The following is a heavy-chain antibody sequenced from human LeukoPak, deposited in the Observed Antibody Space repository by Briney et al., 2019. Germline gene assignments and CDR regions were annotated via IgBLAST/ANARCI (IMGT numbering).Heavy chain of an antibody. CDR2: INPSGGST. CDR3: ARDRGVLRYFDWLFEFDY. CDR1: GYTFTRYY. J-gene: IGHJ4*02. Sequence: ASVKVSCKAPGYTFTRYYIHWVRQAPGQGLEWMGTINPSGGSTSYAQKFQGRLTVTRDMSTSTVYMELCSLGSEDTAVYYCARDRGVLRYFDWLFEFDYWGQGTLVTVSS. D-gene: IGHD3-9*01. V-gene: IGHV1-46*01.